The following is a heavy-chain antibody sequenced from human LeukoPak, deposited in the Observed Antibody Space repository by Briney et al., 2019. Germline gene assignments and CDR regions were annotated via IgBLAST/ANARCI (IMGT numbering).Heavy chain of an antibody. CDR1: GFTFDDYA. CDR3: AKGDGSFS. CDR2: ISWNSGSI. J-gene: IGHJ4*02. Sequence: PGGSLRLSCAASGFTFDDYAMHWVRHAPGKGLEWVSGISWNSGSIGYADSVKGRFTISRDNAKNSLYLQMNSLRAEDTALYYCAKGDGSFSWGQGTLVTVSS. V-gene: IGHV3-9*01.